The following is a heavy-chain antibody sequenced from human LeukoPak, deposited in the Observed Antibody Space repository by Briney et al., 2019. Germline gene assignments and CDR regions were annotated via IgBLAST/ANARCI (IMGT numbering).Heavy chain of an antibody. V-gene: IGHV4-4*07. J-gene: IGHJ4*02. CDR2: IYPGGTT. CDR1: GGSISSYY. CDR3: ARDLLW. Sequence: SETLSLTCTVSGGSISSYYWSWIRQPAGKGLEWIGHIYPGGTTSYNPSLKSRVTISVDTSKSQFSLRLTSVIAADTAVYYCARDLLWWCQGTLVTVSS. D-gene: IGHD2-21*01.